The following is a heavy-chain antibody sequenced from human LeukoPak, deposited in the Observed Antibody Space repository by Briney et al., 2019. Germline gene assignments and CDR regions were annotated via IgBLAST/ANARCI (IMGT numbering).Heavy chain of an antibody. CDR1: GYASNAYG. Sequence: ASVKVSCKPSGYASNAYGISWVRQAPGRGLEWLGWISGYNYNTNYAQTFRGRVTMTIDTSTITAYMELRSLTSDDTAVYYCARDKSVATAPRHPFDYWGQGTLITVSS. CDR3: ARDKSVATAPRHPFDY. CDR2: ISGYNYNT. J-gene: IGHJ4*02. V-gene: IGHV1-18*01. D-gene: IGHD5-12*01.